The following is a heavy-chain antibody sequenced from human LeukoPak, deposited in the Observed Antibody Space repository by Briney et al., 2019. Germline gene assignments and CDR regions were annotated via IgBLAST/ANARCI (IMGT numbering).Heavy chain of an antibody. J-gene: IGHJ5*02. Sequence: ASVKVSCKASGYTFTGYYMHWVRQTPGQGLEWMGWINPNSGGTNYAQKFQGRVTMTRDTSISTAYMELSRLRSDDTAVYYCARGGVPAAPSPGWFDPWGQGTLVTVSS. V-gene: IGHV1-2*02. CDR1: GYTFTGYY. D-gene: IGHD2-2*01. CDR3: ARGGVPAAPSPGWFDP. CDR2: INPNSGGT.